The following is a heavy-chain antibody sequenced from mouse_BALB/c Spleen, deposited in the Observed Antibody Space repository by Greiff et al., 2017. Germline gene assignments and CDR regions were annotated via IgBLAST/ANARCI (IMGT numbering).Heavy chain of an antibody. Sequence: EVKLMESGGGLVKPGGSLKLSCAASGFTFSSYAMPWVRQTPEKRLEWVASISSGSSTNYQDSVKGRFTISRDNTRYILYLQMSSLRSEDTAMYYCARGSTISYAMDYWGQGTSVTVSS. J-gene: IGHJ4*01. CDR2: ISSGSST. CDR3: ARGSTISYAMDY. V-gene: IGHV5-6-5*01. CDR1: GFTFSSYA.